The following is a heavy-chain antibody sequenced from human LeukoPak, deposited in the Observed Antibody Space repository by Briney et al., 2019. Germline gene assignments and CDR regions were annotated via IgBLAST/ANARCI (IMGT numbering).Heavy chain of an antibody. D-gene: IGHD6-13*01. J-gene: IGHJ6*02. CDR3: AREILSPIIAATYYYYGMDV. CDR2: ISGSSSYT. Sequence: GGSLRLSCAVSGFTFSSYAMSWVRQAPGKGLEWVAAISGSSSYTNYADSVKGRFTISRDNAKNSLYLQMNSLRAEDTAVYYCAREILSPIIAATYYYYGMDVWGQGTTVTVSS. V-gene: IGHV3-21*01. CDR1: GFTFSSYA.